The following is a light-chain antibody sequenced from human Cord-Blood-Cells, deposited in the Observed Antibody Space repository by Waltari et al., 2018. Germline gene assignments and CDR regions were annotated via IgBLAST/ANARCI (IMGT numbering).Light chain of an antibody. CDR3: CSYAGSYTYV. Sequence: QSALTQPRSLSGSPGQSVTISCTGTSSDVGGYTYVSWYQQHPGTAPKLMIYDVSKRPSGVPDRFSGSKSGNTASLTISGLQAEDEADYYCCSYAGSYTYVFGTGTKVTVL. J-gene: IGLJ1*01. CDR2: DVS. V-gene: IGLV2-11*01. CDR1: SSDVGGYTY.